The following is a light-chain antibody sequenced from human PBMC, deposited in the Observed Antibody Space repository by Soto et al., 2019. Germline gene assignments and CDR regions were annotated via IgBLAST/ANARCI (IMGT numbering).Light chain of an antibody. CDR1: QSVSSSY. CDR2: GAS. Sequence: EIVLTQSPGTLSLSPGERATLSCRASQSVSSSYLAWYQQKPGQAPRLLIYGASSRATGIPDRFSGSGSGTDFTLTISRLEPEDFPVYYCQQYGRSPPWTFGQGTKVEIK. CDR3: QQYGRSPPWT. V-gene: IGKV3-20*01. J-gene: IGKJ1*01.